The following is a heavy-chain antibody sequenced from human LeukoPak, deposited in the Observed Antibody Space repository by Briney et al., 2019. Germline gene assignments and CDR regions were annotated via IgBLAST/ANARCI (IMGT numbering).Heavy chain of an antibody. CDR3: ARVPFKYQHNYYYYYMDV. V-gene: IGHV1-8*03. Sequence: GASVKVSCKASGYTFTSYDTNWVRQATGQGLEWMGWMNPNSGNTGYAQKFQGRVTITRNTSISTAYMELSSLRSEDTAVYYCARVPFKYQHNYYYYYMDVWGKGTTVTVSS. D-gene: IGHD2-2*01. CDR2: MNPNSGNT. J-gene: IGHJ6*03. CDR1: GYTFTSYD.